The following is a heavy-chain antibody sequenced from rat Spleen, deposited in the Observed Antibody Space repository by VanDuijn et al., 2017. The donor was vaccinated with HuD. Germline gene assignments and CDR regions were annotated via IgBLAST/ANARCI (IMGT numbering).Heavy chain of an antibody. J-gene: IGHJ2*01. D-gene: IGHD1-11*01. Sequence: EVQLEESGGGLVQPGKSLKLSCAASGFTFSNYDMAWVRQAPKKGLEWVAYISYDGGITYYRDSVKGRFTISRDNAKSTLYQQTDSLRSEDTSTYYCSTRDGGYPHWGQGVMVTVSS. CDR2: ISYDGGIT. CDR3: STRDGGYPH. CDR1: GFTFSNYD. V-gene: IGHV5-20*01.